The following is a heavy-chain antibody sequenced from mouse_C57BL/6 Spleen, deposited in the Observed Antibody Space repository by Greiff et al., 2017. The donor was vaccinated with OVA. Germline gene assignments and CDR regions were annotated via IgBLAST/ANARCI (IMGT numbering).Heavy chain of an antibody. CDR3: ALYYDYDGFAY. J-gene: IGHJ3*01. Sequence: QVTLKVCGAELVRPGASVKLSCKASGYTFTDYYINWVKQRPGQGLEWIARIYPGSGNTYYNEKFKGKATLTAEKSSSTAYMQLSSLTSEDSAVYFCALYYDYDGFAYWGQGTLVTVSA. CDR2: IYPGSGNT. V-gene: IGHV1-76*01. D-gene: IGHD2-4*01. CDR1: GYTFTDYY.